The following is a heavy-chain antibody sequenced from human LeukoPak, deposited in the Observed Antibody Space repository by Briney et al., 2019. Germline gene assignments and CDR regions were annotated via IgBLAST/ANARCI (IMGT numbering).Heavy chain of an antibody. D-gene: IGHD1-7*01. J-gene: IGHJ6*03. Sequence: GGSLRLSCAASGFTFSSYSMNWVRQAPGKGLEWVSSITTSSTYTFYADSVKGRFTISRDNAKNSLYLQMNSLRAEDTALYYCARVGNYYYYYYYMDVWGKGTTVTVSS. V-gene: IGHV3-21*04. CDR3: ARVGNYYYYYYYMDV. CDR2: ITTSSTYT. CDR1: GFTFSSYS.